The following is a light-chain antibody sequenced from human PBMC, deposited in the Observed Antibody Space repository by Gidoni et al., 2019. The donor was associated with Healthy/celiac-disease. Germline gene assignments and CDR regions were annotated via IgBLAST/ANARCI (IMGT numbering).Light chain of an antibody. J-gene: IGLJ2*01. V-gene: IGLV1-40*01. Sequence: QSVLTQPPSVSGPPGQRVTISCTGSSSTIGAGYDVHWYQQLPGTAPKLLIYGNSNRPSGVPDRFSGSKSGTSASLAITGLQAEDEADYYCQSYDSSLSAVVFGGGTKLTVL. CDR3: QSYDSSLSAVV. CDR1: SSTIGAGYD. CDR2: GNS.